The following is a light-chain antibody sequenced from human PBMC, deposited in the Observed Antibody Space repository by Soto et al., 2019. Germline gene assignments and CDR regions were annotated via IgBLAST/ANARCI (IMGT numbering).Light chain of an antibody. Sequence: EIVLTQSPGTLSLSPGERATLSCRASQSVSGSCLAWYQQKPGQAPRLLTYGASSRATGIPDRFSGSGSGTDFTLTISRLEPEDFAVYYCQQYGSSPFTFGXX. J-gene: IGKJ3*01. CDR1: QSVSGSC. V-gene: IGKV3-20*01. CDR3: QQYGSSPFT. CDR2: GAS.